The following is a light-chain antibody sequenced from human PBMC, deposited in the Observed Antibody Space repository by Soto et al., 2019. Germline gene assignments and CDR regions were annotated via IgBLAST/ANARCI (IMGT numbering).Light chain of an antibody. V-gene: IGKV3-15*01. CDR3: QQYNNWPPLT. CDR1: QSINIY. Sequence: EMELTQSPSFLSVSLGDRATLSCRASQSINIYLAWYQQKPGKAPRLLIYGTSTLPSGVPSRFSGSWSGTEFTLTISSLQSEDFASYYCQQYNNWPPLTFGEGTQLEIK. CDR2: GTS. J-gene: IGKJ5*01.